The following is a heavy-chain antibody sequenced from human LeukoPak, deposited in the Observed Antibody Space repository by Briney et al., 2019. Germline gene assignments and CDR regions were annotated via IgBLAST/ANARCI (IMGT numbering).Heavy chain of an antibody. Sequence: KHGESLKISCKGSGYSFTSYWIGWVRQLPGKGLEWMGIIYPGDSDTRYSPSFQGQVTISADKSISTAYLQWSSLKASDTAMYYCARLGLHSSSWPYFDYWGQGTLVTVSS. CDR1: GYSFTSYW. CDR3: ARLGLHSSSWPYFDY. V-gene: IGHV5-51*01. D-gene: IGHD6-13*01. J-gene: IGHJ4*02. CDR2: IYPGDSDT.